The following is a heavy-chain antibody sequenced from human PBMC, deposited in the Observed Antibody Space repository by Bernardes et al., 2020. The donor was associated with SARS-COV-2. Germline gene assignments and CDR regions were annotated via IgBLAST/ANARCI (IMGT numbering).Heavy chain of an antibody. CDR3: ARDTVRRGMDV. D-gene: IGHD4-4*01. CDR2: IYSGCST. CDR1: GFTVSSNY. V-gene: IGHV3-53*01. Sequence: GSLRLSCAASGFTVSSNYMNWVRQAPGKGLEWVSVIYSGCSTYYADSVKGRFTISRDNSKNTLYLQMNSLRAEDTAVYYCARDTVRRGMDVWGQGTTVTVSS. J-gene: IGHJ6*02.